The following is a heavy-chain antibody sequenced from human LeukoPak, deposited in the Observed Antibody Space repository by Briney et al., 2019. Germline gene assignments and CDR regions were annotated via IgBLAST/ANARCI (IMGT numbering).Heavy chain of an antibody. CDR3: ARPAVDTAMVSRFDY. V-gene: IGHV3-23*01. CDR1: GFTFSSYA. J-gene: IGHJ4*02. D-gene: IGHD5-18*01. Sequence: GGCLRLSCAASGFTFSSYAMNWVRQAPGKGLEWISVMSGRGGSTDYADSVKGRFIISRDNSKNTLYLQMNSLRAEDTAVYYCARPAVDTAMVSRFDYWGQGTLVTVSS. CDR2: MSGRGGST.